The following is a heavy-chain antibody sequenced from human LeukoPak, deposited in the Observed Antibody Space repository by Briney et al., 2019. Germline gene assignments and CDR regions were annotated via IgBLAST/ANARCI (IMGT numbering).Heavy chain of an antibody. D-gene: IGHD1-26*01. Sequence: GGSLRLSCAASGFTFSTYAVNWVRQAPGKGLEWVSTISGSGDSTYYADSVKGRFTISRDNSKDTLYLQMNSLRAEDTAVYYCARFRRDLPSYYFDYWGQGTLVTVSS. V-gene: IGHV3-23*01. CDR3: ARFRRDLPSYYFDY. CDR1: GFTFSTYA. J-gene: IGHJ4*02. CDR2: ISGSGDST.